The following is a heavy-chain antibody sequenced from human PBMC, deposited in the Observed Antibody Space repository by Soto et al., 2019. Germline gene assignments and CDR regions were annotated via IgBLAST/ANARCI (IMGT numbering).Heavy chain of an antibody. CDR1: GFTFSSYA. CDR3: AKRRGAGGHFDY. Sequence: PGGSLRLSCAASGFTFSSYAMGWVRQGPGKGLEWVAVVSIGGSTHYADSVRGRSTISRDNSKNTLSLQMNSLTAEDTAVYFCAKRRGAGGHFDYWGQGAMVTVYS. D-gene: IGHD2-15*01. J-gene: IGHJ4*02. CDR2: VSIGGST. V-gene: IGHV3-23*01.